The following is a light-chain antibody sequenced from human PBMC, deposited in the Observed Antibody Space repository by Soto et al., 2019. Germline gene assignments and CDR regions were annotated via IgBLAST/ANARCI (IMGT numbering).Light chain of an antibody. CDR2: AAS. CDR1: QGIDSS. CDR3: QQLHDYPIT. V-gene: IGKV1-9*01. Sequence: IQLTQSPSFLSASVGGRVTITCLASQGIDSSFAWYQQKPGKAPKLLIYAASSLQSGVPSRFSGSGSGTDFTLTISSLQPEDFATYYCQQLHDYPITFGQGTRLEIK. J-gene: IGKJ5*01.